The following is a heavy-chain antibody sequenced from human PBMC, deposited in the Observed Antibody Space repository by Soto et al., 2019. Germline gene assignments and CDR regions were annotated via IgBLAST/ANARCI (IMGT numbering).Heavy chain of an antibody. CDR2: IIPSLGIA. CDR1: GGTFSSYT. CDR3: ARFNRGDRGYWDY. Sequence: QVQLVQSGAEVKKPGSSVKVSCKASGGTFSSYTISWVRQAPGQGLEWMGRIIPSLGIANYAQKFQGRVTITADKSTSTAYMELSSLRSEDTAVYYCARFNRGDRGYWDYWGQGTLVTVSS. V-gene: IGHV1-69*02. D-gene: IGHD2-15*01. J-gene: IGHJ4*02.